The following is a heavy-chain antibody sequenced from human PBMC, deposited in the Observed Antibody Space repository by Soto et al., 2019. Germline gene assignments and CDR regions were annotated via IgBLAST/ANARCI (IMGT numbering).Heavy chain of an antibody. CDR1: GRIFSSFP. V-gene: IGHV1-69*06. J-gene: IGHJ1*01. CDR2: VISASGSV. CDR3: ARVGSRDAYNYVLDH. D-gene: IGHD5-18*01. Sequence: QVQVVQSGAEVKQPGSSVKISCKASGRIFSSFPTSWVRQVPGQGLEWMGGVISASGSVTYAPKFQGRVTITAVNSAGIGYMELTSLTSEDTAIYYCARVGSRDAYNYVLDHWGPGTMVTVSS.